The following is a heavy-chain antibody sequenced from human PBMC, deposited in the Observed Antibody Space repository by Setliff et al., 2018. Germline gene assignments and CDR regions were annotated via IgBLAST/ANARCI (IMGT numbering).Heavy chain of an antibody. CDR3: AKGFPYNYESRGYYYSSDVFDI. CDR1: GFTFSNAW. Sequence: PGGSLRLSCAASGFTFSNAWMSWVRQAPGKGLEWVGRIKSKTDGGTTDYAAPVKGRFTISRDDSKNTLYLQMNSLKTEDTAVYYCAKGFPYNYESRGYYYSSDVFDIWGQGTMVTVSS. CDR2: IKSKTDGGTT. J-gene: IGHJ3*02. V-gene: IGHV3-15*01. D-gene: IGHD3-22*01.